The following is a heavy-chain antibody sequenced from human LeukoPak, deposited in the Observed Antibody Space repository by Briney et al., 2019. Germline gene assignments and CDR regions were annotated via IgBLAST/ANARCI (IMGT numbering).Heavy chain of an antibody. Sequence: PGGSLRLSCAASGFTFSNSAMNWVRQVPGKGLEWVSSIDYDSSHIYYAASVRGRFTISRDNARNSVYLQMNSLRVEDTAVYYCARDPLRYLRVGHYDYWVQATLVAVSS. V-gene: IGHV3-21*01. J-gene: IGHJ4*02. D-gene: IGHD3-9*01. CDR2: IDYDSSHI. CDR3: ARDPLRYLRVGHYDY. CDR1: GFTFSNSA.